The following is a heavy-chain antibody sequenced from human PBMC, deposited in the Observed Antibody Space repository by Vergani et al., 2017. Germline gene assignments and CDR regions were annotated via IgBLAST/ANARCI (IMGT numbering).Heavy chain of an antibody. CDR3: ARPGGATTYYFDY. D-gene: IGHD1-26*01. CDR1: GFTFSSYG. J-gene: IGHJ4*02. V-gene: IGHV3-33*01. Sequence: QVQLVESGGGVVQPGRSLRLSCAASGFTFSSYGMHWVRQAPGKGLEWVAVIWYDGSNKYYADSVKGRFTISRDNSKNTLYLQMNSLRAEDTAVYYCARPGGATTYYFDYWGQGTLVTVSS. CDR2: IWYDGSNK.